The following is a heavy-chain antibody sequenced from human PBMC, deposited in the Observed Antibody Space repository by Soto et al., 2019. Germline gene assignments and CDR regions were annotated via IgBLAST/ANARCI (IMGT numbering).Heavy chain of an antibody. CDR3: ARDLERITMVRGVIHYYGMDV. CDR1: GGSISSGGYY. CDR2: IYYSGST. V-gene: IGHV4-31*03. Sequence: LSLTCTVSGGSISSGGYYCSWIRQHPGKGLEWIGYIYYSGSTYYNPSLKSRVTISVDTSKNQFSLKLSSVTAADTAVYCCARDLERITMVRGVIHYYGMDVWGQGTTVTVSS. D-gene: IGHD3-10*01. J-gene: IGHJ6*02.